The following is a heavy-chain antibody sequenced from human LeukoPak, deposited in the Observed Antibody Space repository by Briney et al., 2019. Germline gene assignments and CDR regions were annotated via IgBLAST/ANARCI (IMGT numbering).Heavy chain of an antibody. CDR3: ARSIAAAVYYFDY. V-gene: IGHV4-59*08. J-gene: IGHJ4*02. D-gene: IGHD6-13*01. CDR1: GGSISSYY. CDR2: IYYSGST. Sequence: SETLSLTCTVSGGSISSYYWSWIRQPPGRGLEWIGYIYYSGSTNYNPSLKSRVTISVDTSKNQFSLKLSSVTAADTAVYYCARSIAAAVYYFDYWGQGTLVTVSS.